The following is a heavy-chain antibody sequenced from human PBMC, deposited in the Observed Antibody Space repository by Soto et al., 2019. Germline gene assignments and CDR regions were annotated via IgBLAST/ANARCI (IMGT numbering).Heavy chain of an antibody. J-gene: IGHJ4*02. CDR2: INAGNGNT. D-gene: IGHD3-3*01. Sequence: ASVKVSCKASGYTFTSYAMHWVRQAPGQRLEWMGWINAGNGNTKYSQKFQGRVTITRDTSASTAYMELSSLRSEDTAVYYCARSFRVVTDIDYWGQGTLVTVSS. V-gene: IGHV1-3*01. CDR1: GYTFTSYA. CDR3: ARSFRVVTDIDY.